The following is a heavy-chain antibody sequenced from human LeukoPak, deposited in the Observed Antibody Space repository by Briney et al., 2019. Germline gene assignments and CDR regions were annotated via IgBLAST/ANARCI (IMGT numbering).Heavy chain of an antibody. V-gene: IGHV4-39*01. D-gene: IGHD5-18*01. CDR1: GGSISSSSHY. CDR3: ASIYTAMVSFDY. J-gene: IGHJ4*02. CDR2: IYYSGST. Sequence: SETLSLTCTVSGGSISSSSHYWGWIRQPPGKGLEWIVSIYYSGSTYYNPSLKSRVTISVDTSKNQFSLKLSSVTAADTAVYYCASIYTAMVSFDYWGQGTLVIVSS.